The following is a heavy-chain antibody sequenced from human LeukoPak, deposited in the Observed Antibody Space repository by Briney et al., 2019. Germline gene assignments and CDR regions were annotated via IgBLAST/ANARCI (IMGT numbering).Heavy chain of an antibody. J-gene: IGHJ4*02. Sequence: PGGSLRLSYAASGFIVSSDYMTWVRQAPGKGLEWVSLINSGGRTYYADSVKGRFTISRDNSKNTLYLQMNSLRVDDTAVYFCARAEYDSSLGFGFWGQGTLVTVSS. CDR2: INSGGRT. D-gene: IGHD3-22*01. CDR1: GFIVSSDY. CDR3: ARAEYDSSLGFGF. V-gene: IGHV3-53*01.